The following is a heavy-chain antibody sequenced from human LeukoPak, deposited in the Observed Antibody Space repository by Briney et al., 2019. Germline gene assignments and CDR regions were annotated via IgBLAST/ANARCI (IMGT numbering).Heavy chain of an antibody. CDR2: INSDGSST. CDR3: ASSASGGTFYY. V-gene: IGHV3-74*01. D-gene: IGHD2-15*01. J-gene: IGHJ4*02. CDR1: EFAFSNYW. Sequence: PGGSLRLSCAASEFAFSNYWMHWVRQAPGKGLVCVSRINSDGSSTSYADSVKGRFTVSRDNAKNTLYLQMNSLRAEDTAVYYCASSASGGTFYYWGQGTLVSVSS.